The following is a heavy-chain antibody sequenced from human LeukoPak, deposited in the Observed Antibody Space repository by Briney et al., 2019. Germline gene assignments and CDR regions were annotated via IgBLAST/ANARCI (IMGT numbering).Heavy chain of an antibody. Sequence: ASVKVSCKASGGTFSSYAISWVRQAPGQGLKWMGGIIPIFGTANYAQKFQGRVTITADESTSTAYMELSSLRSEDTAVYYCASNSRYYYDSSQPFDYWGQGTLVTVSS. V-gene: IGHV1-69*13. D-gene: IGHD3-22*01. CDR3: ASNSRYYYDSSQPFDY. CDR2: IIPIFGTA. CDR1: GGTFSSYA. J-gene: IGHJ4*02.